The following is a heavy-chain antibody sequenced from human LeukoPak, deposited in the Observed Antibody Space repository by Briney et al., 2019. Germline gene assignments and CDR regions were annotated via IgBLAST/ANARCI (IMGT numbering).Heavy chain of an antibody. CDR2: IIHSGST. CDR1: GGSFSGYY. D-gene: IGHD1-1*01. V-gene: IGHV4-34*01. J-gene: IGHJ4*02. Sequence: SETLSLTCAVYGGSFSGYYWSWIRQPPGKGLEWIGEIIHSGSTNYNPSLKSRVTISVDSSKTQFSLNLSSVTAADTAVYYCARGRDEQLERCTPPEGYWGQGTLVTVSS. CDR3: ARGRDEQLERCTPPEGY.